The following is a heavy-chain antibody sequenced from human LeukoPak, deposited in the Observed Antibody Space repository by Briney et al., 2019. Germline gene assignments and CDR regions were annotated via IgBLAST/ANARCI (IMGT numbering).Heavy chain of an antibody. CDR3: AKLHYYDSSAYIDY. CDR2: ISGSGGST. D-gene: IGHD3-22*01. V-gene: IGHV3-23*01. CDR1: GFTLSSYA. Sequence: GSLRLSCAASGFTLSSYAMSWVRQAPGKGLEWVSAISGSGGSTYYADSVKGRFTISRDNSKNTLYLQMNSLRAEDTAVYYCAKLHYYDSSAYIDYWGQGTLVTVSS. J-gene: IGHJ4*02.